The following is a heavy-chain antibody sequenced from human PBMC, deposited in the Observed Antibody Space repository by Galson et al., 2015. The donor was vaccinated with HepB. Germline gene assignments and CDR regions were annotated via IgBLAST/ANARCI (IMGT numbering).Heavy chain of an antibody. V-gene: IGHV3-15*01. CDR2: IKSKTDGGTT. D-gene: IGHD6-19*01. J-gene: IGHJ5*02. Sequence: SLRLSCAASGFTFSNAWMSWVRQAPGKGLEWVGRIKSKTDGGTTDYAAPVKGRFTISRDDSKNTLYLQMNSLKTEDTAVYYCTSNQVPYSSGWYGFDPWGQGTLVTVSS. CDR1: GFTFSNAW. CDR3: TSNQVPYSSGWYGFDP.